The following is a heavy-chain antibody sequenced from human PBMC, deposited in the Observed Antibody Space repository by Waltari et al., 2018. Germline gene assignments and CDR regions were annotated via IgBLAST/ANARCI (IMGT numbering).Heavy chain of an antibody. D-gene: IGHD6-6*01. Sequence: EVQLVQSGAEVKKPGESLKISCKGSGYSFTSYWIGWVRQMPGKGLEWMGSIYPGDSDTRYSPACQGQATISADKSISTAYLKWSSLKASDTAMYYCASHSSSADDYYYYMDVWGKGTTVTVSS. V-gene: IGHV5-51*01. CDR3: ASHSSSADDYYYYMDV. CDR1: GYSFTSYW. CDR2: IYPGDSDT. J-gene: IGHJ6*03.